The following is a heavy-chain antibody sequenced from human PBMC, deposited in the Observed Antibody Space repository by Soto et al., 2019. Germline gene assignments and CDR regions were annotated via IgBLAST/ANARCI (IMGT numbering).Heavy chain of an antibody. Sequence: SVKVSCKASGGTFSSYTISWVRQAPGQGLEWMGRIIPILGIANYAQKFQGRVTITADKSTSTAYMELSSLRSEDTAVYYCARGTSSVTTFYFDLWGRGTLVTVS. V-gene: IGHV1-69*02. D-gene: IGHD4-17*01. CDR3: ARGTSSVTTFYFDL. CDR1: GGTFSSYT. CDR2: IIPILGIA. J-gene: IGHJ2*01.